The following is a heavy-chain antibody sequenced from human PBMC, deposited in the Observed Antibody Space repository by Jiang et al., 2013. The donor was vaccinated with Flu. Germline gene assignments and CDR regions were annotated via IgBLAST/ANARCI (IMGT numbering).Heavy chain of an antibody. Sequence: GPGLVKPSQTLSLTCTVSGGSISSGGYYWSWIRQHPGKGLEWIGYIYYSGSTYYNPSLKSRVTISVDTSKNQFSLKLSSVTAADTAVYYCARSSFFGVVIMIWGQGTLVTVSS. CDR1: GGSISSGGYY. J-gene: IGHJ4*02. CDR2: IYYSGST. D-gene: IGHD3-3*01. CDR3: ARSSFFGVVIMI. V-gene: IGHV4-31*03.